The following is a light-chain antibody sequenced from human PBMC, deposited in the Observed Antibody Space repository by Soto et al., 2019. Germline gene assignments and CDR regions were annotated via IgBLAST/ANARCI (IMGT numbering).Light chain of an antibody. Sequence: QSALTQPASVSGSPGQSITISCTGTSSEVGGYNYVSWYQQHPGKVPKLMIYDVSNRPSGVSNRFSGSKSGNTASLTISGLQTEDEADYYCSSYSSGSTVDVFGTGTKLTVL. CDR2: DVS. CDR1: SSEVGGYNY. CDR3: SSYSSGSTVDV. J-gene: IGLJ1*01. V-gene: IGLV2-14*03.